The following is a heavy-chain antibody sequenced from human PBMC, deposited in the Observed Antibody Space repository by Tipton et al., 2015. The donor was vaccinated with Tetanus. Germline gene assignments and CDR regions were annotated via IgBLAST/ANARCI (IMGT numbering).Heavy chain of an antibody. J-gene: IGHJ3*02. Sequence: SLRLSCAASGFTFSSYGMYWVRQAPGKGLEWVAVIWYDGSNKYYADSVKGRFTISRDNSKNTLSLQMISLRAEDTAIYHCARDGLQGPSDVFDMWGQGTMVTVSS. D-gene: IGHD4-11*01. V-gene: IGHV3-33*01. CDR2: IWYDGSNK. CDR1: GFTFSSYG. CDR3: ARDGLQGPSDVFDM.